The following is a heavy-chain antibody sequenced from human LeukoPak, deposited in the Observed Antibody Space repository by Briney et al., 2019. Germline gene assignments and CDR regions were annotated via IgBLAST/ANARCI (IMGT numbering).Heavy chain of an antibody. CDR2: IYPGDSDT. D-gene: IGHD6-19*01. J-gene: IGHJ4*02. CDR1: GYSFTTYW. Sequence: GESLKISCKGSGYSFTTYWIAWVRQMPGKGLEWMGIIYPGDSDTRYSPSFQGQVTMSADKSISTAYLQWSSLRASDTAMYYCARLVAVAGNDFDYWGQGTRVTVSS. V-gene: IGHV5-51*01. CDR3: ARLVAVAGNDFDY.